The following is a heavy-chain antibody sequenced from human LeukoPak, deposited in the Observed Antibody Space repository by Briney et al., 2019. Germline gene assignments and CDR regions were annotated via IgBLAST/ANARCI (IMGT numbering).Heavy chain of an antibody. CDR1: GFTFSSYG. J-gene: IGHJ5*02. V-gene: IGHV3-30*18. D-gene: IGHD4-17*01. CDR3: AKRGSTVTTLSGSKNWFDP. Sequence: GGSLRLSCAASGFTFSSYGMHWVRQAPGKGLEWVAVISYDGSNKYYADSVKGRFTISRDNSKNTLYLQMNSLRAEDTAVYYCAKRGSTVTTLSGSKNWFDPWGQGTLVTVS. CDR2: ISYDGSNK.